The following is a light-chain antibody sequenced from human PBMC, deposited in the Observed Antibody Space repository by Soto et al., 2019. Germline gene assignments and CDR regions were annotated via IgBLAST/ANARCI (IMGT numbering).Light chain of an antibody. V-gene: IGKV3-15*01. CDR1: QSVSSN. Sequence: IVMTHSPATLSVSPGERATLSCRASQSVSSNLAWYQQKPGQAPRLLIYGASTRATGIPARFSGSGSGTEFTLTISSLQSEDFAVYYCQQYNNWITFGQGTRLEIK. CDR2: GAS. CDR3: QQYNNWIT. J-gene: IGKJ5*01.